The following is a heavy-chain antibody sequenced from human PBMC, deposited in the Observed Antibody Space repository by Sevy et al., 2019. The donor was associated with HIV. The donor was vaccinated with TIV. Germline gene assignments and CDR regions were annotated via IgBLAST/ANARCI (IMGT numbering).Heavy chain of an antibody. D-gene: IGHD3-16*02. CDR3: APFVRGGYDYVWGSYPRAPFDY. Sequence: ASVKVSCKVSGYTLTELSMHWVRQAPGKGLEWMGGFDPEDGETIYAQKFQGRVTMTEDTSTDTAYMELSSLRSEDTAVSYGAPFVRGGYDYVWGSYPRAPFDYWGQGTLVTVSS. J-gene: IGHJ4*02. V-gene: IGHV1-24*01. CDR1: GYTLTELS. CDR2: FDPEDGET.